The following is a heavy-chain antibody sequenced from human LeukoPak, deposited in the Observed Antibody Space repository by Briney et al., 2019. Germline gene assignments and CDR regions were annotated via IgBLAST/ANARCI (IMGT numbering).Heavy chain of an antibody. D-gene: IGHD4-17*01. CDR1: GFTFISYA. CDR3: AKRGHYGDYYFDY. CDR2: ISGSGGST. J-gene: IGHJ4*02. V-gene: IGHV3-23*01. Sequence: GGSLRLSCAASGFTFISYAMSWVRQAPGKGLEWVSAISGSGGSTYYADSVKGRFTISRDNSNNTLYLQMNSLRAEDTAVYYCAKRGHYGDYYFDYWGQGTLVTVSS.